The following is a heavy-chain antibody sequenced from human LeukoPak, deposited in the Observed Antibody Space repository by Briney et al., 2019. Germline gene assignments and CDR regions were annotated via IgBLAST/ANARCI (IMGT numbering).Heavy chain of an antibody. D-gene: IGHD2-15*01. V-gene: IGHV3-30-3*01. CDR1: GFTFSRNS. Sequence: GRSLRLSCAVSGFTFSRNSMHWVRQAPGKGLEWVADISYDGNNEHYADSVKGRFTISRDNSKNTLYLQMNSLRPEDTAVYFCAREALTGSWHWFDPWGQGTLVTVSS. CDR2: ISYDGNNE. J-gene: IGHJ5*02. CDR3: AREALTGSWHWFDP.